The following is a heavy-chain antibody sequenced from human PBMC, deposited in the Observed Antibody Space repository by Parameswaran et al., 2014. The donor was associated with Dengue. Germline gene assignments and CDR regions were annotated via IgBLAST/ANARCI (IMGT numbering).Heavy chain of an antibody. CDR2: ISYDGSNK. CDR3: ARDQVDYGDAFDI. J-gene: IGHJ3*02. V-gene: IGHV3-30-3*01. D-gene: IGHD4-17*01. Sequence: WIRQPPGKGLEWVAVISYDGSNKYYADSVKGRFTISRDNSKNTLYLQMNSLRAEDTAVYYCARDQVDYGDAFDIWGQGTMVTVSS.